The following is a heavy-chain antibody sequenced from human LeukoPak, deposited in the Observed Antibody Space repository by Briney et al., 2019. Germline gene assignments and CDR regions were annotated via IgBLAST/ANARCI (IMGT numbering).Heavy chain of an antibody. Sequence: SETLSLTCSVSGGSISGYSWSWIRQPPGKGLEWIGYIYHSGSTNYNPSLKSRLTISVDTSKNQFSLKLTSVTAADTAVYYCARDSNEAIFGVNTLAFDYWSQGTLVTVSS. V-gene: IGHV4-59*01. CDR3: ARDSNEAIFGVNTLAFDY. D-gene: IGHD3-3*01. J-gene: IGHJ4*02. CDR2: IYHSGST. CDR1: GGSISGYS.